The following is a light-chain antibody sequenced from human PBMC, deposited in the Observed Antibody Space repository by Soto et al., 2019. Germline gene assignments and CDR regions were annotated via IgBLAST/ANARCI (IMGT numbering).Light chain of an antibody. V-gene: IGKV3-15*01. CDR2: GAS. CDR3: HQYNNWPPWT. J-gene: IGKJ1*01. Sequence: EIVMTQSPATLSVSPGERATLSCRASQSVSSNLAWYQQKPGQAPRLLIYGASTRATGIPARFSGSGSGTEFTLTISSLQSEDLAVYYCHQYNNWPPWTFGQGTKMEIK. CDR1: QSVSSN.